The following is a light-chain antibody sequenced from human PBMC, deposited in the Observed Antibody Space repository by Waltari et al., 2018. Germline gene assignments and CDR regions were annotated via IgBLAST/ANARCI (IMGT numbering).Light chain of an antibody. Sequence: QTYPGKAPKLMIYDVSKRPSGVPDRFSGSKSGNTASLTISGLQAEDEADYYCCSYAGSYKVFGTGTKVTVL. J-gene: IGLJ1*01. V-gene: IGLV2-11*01. CDR2: DVS. CDR3: CSYAGSYKV.